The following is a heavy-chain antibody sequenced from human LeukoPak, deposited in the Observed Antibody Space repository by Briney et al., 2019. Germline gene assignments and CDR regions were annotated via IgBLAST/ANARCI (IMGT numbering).Heavy chain of an antibody. Sequence: ASVKVSCKPSRDTFSSYAISRVRQAPGQGPEWMGRIIPILGIANYAQKLQGRVTITADKSTSTAYMELSSLRSEDTAVYYCARAGYGTPDYYYYGTDVWGQGTTVTVSS. D-gene: IGHD5-12*01. V-gene: IGHV1-69*04. CDR1: RDTFSSYA. CDR3: ARAGYGTPDYYYYGTDV. CDR2: IIPILGIA. J-gene: IGHJ6*02.